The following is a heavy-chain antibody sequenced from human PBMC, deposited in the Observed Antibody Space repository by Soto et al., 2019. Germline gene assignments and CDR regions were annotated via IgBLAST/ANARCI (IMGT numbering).Heavy chain of an antibody. Sequence: WGSLRLSCAASGFTFSSYAMHWVRQAPGKGLEWVAVISYDGSNKYYADSVKGRFTISRDNSKNTLYLQWSSLKASDTAMYYCARLGHYGAFYYYYGMDVWGQGTTVTVSS. CDR3: ARLGHYGAFYYYYGMDV. D-gene: IGHD4-17*01. CDR2: ISYDGSNK. CDR1: GFTFSSYA. V-gene: IGHV3-30-3*01. J-gene: IGHJ6*02.